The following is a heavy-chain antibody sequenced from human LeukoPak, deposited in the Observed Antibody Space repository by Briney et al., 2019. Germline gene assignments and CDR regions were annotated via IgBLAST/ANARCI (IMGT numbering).Heavy chain of an antibody. CDR2: IYYTGST. CDR3: ARTDAGMGATGWRYYYGMDV. Sequence: PSETLSLTCTVSGGSISSGGYYWTWIRQHPGKGLEWIGYIYYTGSTYYNPSLKSRLTISVDTSENQFSLKLSSVTAADTAVYYCARTDAGMGATGWRYYYGMDVWGQGTTVTVSS. J-gene: IGHJ6*02. CDR1: GGSISSGGYY. V-gene: IGHV4-31*03. D-gene: IGHD1-26*01.